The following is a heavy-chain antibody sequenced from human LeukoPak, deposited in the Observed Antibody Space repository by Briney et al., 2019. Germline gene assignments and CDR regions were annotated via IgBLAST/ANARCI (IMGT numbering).Heavy chain of an antibody. CDR3: ASEGSDY. J-gene: IGHJ4*02. Sequence: GGSLRLSCAASGFTFSSHWMSWVRQAPGKGLEWVTNIKQDGSEKYYVDSVKGRFTISRDNAKNSLYLQMNSLRAEDTAVYYCASEGSDYWGQGTLVTVSS. D-gene: IGHD2-15*01. V-gene: IGHV3-7*01. CDR2: IKQDGSEK. CDR1: GFTFSSHW.